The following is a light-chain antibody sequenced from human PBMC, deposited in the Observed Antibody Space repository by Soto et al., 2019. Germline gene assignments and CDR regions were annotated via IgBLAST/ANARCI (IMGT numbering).Light chain of an antibody. V-gene: IGLV2-8*01. CDR2: EVT. J-gene: IGLJ3*02. CDR3: SSYAGGNNLV. CDR1: SSDIGAYNY. Sequence: QSALTQPPSESGSPGQSVTISCTGTSSDIGAYNYVSWYQQHPGKVPRLMIYEVTKRPSGVPDRFSGSQSGNTASLTVSGLQAEDEADYYCSSYAGGNNLVFGGGTKLTVL.